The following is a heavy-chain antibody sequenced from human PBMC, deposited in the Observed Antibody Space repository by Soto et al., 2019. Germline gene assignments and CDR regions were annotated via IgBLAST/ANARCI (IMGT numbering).Heavy chain of an antibody. J-gene: IGHJ6*01. CDR1: GYTFTNYW. CDR2: IYPGDSDT. Sequence: VESLKISCKVSGYTFTNYWIGWVRQMPGKGLEWMGIIYPGDSDTKYNPSFQGQVTISADKSITTTYLRWTSLKASDTAIYYCAASIFYYGMDVWGQGTTVTVSS. CDR3: AASIFYYGMDV. V-gene: IGHV5-51*01.